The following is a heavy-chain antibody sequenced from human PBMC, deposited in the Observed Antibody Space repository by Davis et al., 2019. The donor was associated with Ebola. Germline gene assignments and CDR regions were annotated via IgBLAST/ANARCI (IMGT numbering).Heavy chain of an antibody. CDR2: ISPDGSDK. J-gene: IGHJ4*02. Sequence: GESLKISCAASGISFSNYGMFWVRQAPGKVMEWVAVISPDGSDKNYADSGKGRFTISRDNSKNTLYLQMNSLRAEDTAVYYCAKSVAGPPGYWGQGTLVTVSS. D-gene: IGHD6-19*01. CDR3: AKSVAGPPGY. CDR1: GISFSNYG. V-gene: IGHV3-30*18.